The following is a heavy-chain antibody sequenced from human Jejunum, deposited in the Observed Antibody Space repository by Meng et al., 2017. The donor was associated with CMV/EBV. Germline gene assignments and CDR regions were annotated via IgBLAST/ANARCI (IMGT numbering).Heavy chain of an antibody. CDR2: INSDGSIT. Sequence: SGFNLKSYYRHWVRQAPGKGLVWVSRINSDGSITVYADAVKGRFTISRDNAKSTAYLQMNGLRGDDTAVYFCVRGGYDFWSGYGGPWGQGTLVTVSS. V-gene: IGHV3-74*01. CDR1: GFNLKSYY. D-gene: IGHD3/OR15-3a*01. J-gene: IGHJ5*02. CDR3: VRGGYDFWSGYGGP.